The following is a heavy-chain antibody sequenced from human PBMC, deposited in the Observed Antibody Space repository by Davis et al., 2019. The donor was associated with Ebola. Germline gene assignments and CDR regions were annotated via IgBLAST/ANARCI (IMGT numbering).Heavy chain of an antibody. CDR3: ARDVY. Sequence: GESLKISCAASGFTFSSYAMHWVRQAPGKGLEWVANIKEDGTERDYGHSVKGRFTISRDDATNSLYLQMNNLRAEDTAVYYCARDVYWGQGILVTVSS. CDR1: GFTFSSYA. J-gene: IGHJ4*02. V-gene: IGHV3-7*01. CDR2: IKEDGTER.